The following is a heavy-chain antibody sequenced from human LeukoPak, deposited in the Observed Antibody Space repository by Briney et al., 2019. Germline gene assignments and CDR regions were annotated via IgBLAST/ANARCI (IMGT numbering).Heavy chain of an antibody. V-gene: IGHV4-59*01. CDR1: GGSISSYY. CDR2: IYYSGST. CDR3: ARGRGYSGYGYFDY. Sequence: SETLSLTCTVSGGSISSYYWSWIRQPPGKGLEWIGYIYYSGSTNYNPSLKSRVTISVDTSKNQFSLKLSSVTAADTAVYYCARGRGYSGYGYFDYWGQGILVTVSS. J-gene: IGHJ4*02. D-gene: IGHD5-12*01.